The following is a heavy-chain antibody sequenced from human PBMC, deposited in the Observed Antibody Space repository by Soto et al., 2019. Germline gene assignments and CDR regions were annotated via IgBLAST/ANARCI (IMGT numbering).Heavy chain of an antibody. Sequence: QLQLQESGPGLVKASETLPLTCTVSGGSVSSSGYYWGWIRQPPGKGLEWIGSIYYSGSTYYNPSLKSRVTISVDTSKNQFSLKLRSVTAADTAVYYCARHRYCSGGSCYHNDNWFDPWGQGTLVTVSS. CDR3: ARHRYCSGGSCYHNDNWFDP. V-gene: IGHV4-39*01. CDR1: GGSVSSSGYY. CDR2: IYYSGST. J-gene: IGHJ5*02. D-gene: IGHD2-15*01.